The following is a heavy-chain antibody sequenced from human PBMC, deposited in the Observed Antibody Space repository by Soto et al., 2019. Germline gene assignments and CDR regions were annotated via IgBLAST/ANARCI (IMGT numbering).Heavy chain of an antibody. V-gene: IGHV4-38-2*02. CDR3: ARDTRVLAYSPFDP. CDR1: GFSTSSAYY. Sequence: XGTMYLTCAVSGFSTSSAYYWCCIRHPPGKGLEWMGSIYHSGSTYYNPSLKSRVTISVDTSKNQFSLKLTSVSAADTAVYYWARDTRVLAYSPFDPWGQGTRVTVSS. D-gene: IGHD2-8*02. J-gene: IGHJ5*02. CDR2: IYHSGST.